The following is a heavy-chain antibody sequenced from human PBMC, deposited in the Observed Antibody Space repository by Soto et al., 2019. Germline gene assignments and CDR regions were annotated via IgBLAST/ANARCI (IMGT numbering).Heavy chain of an antibody. D-gene: IGHD3-10*01. CDR2: IDPSGGKT. J-gene: IGHJ5*02. CDR3: GRVMRSLLSITALDT. V-gene: IGHV1-46*01. CDR1: GYTFTRDQ. Sequence: ASVKVSCKASGYTFTRDQIHWVRQAPGRGLEWMGMIDPSGGKTNYAQKFQGRVTMTRDTSTSTVYMALSSLRSEDTAIYFCGRVMRSLLSITALDTWGQGTLVTVS.